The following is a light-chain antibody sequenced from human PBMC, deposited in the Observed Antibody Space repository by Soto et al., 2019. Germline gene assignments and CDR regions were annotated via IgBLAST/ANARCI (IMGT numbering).Light chain of an antibody. Sequence: QSALTQPAPVSGSPGQSITISCTGTSSDVGGYNYVSWYQQHPGKAPKLMIYDVNTRPSGVSNRFSGSKSGNTASLTISGLQAEDEAEYYCSSYTSSISFGGGTKLTVL. CDR2: DVN. CDR1: SSDVGGYNY. V-gene: IGLV2-14*01. CDR3: SSYTSSIS. J-gene: IGLJ2*01.